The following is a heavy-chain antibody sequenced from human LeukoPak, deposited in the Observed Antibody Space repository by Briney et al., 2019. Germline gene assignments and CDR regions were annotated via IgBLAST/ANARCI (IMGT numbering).Heavy chain of an antibody. CDR1: GFTVSNAW. CDR3: TTDPLYTMVRGVIINLSDY. V-gene: IGHV3-15*05. J-gene: IGHJ4*02. Sequence: GRSLRLSCAAAGFTVSNAWMRWVRQAPGKGLGWVGRIKSKTGGGTTAYAAPVKGRFTISRDDSKTTLYLQMKSLKTEETAVYYCTTDPLYTMVRGVIINLSDYCGQGNLVTVSS. CDR2: IKSKTGGGTT. D-gene: IGHD3-10*01.